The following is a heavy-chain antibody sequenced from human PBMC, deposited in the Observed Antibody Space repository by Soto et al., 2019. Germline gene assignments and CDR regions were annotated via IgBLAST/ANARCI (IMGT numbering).Heavy chain of an antibody. V-gene: IGHV3-15*07. CDR1: GFILSNTW. Sequence: GGSLRLSCAASGFILSNTWINWVRQAPGKGLEWAGRIKTKIEGGTTNYAAPVKGRFTVSGDDSKNTVYLHMNSLRTEDTAVYYCTADIPNISANYGMDVWGQGTTVTVSS. D-gene: IGHD6-25*01. J-gene: IGHJ6*02. CDR3: TADIPNISANYGMDV. CDR2: IKTKIEGGTT.